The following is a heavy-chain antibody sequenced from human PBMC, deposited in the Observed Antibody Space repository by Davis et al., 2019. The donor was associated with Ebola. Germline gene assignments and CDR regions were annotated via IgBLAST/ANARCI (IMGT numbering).Heavy chain of an antibody. D-gene: IGHD3-16*01. CDR1: GFTFKDYA. V-gene: IGHV3-43*02. Sequence: GGSLRLSCAASGFTFKDYAMHWVRQPPGKALEWVSLISGDGSDTYIAESLKGRFTISRDNSKNSLYLEINSLRSEDTAVYYCVKAMGDGWGQGTLVTVSS. CDR3: VKAMGDG. J-gene: IGHJ4*02. CDR2: ISGDGSDT.